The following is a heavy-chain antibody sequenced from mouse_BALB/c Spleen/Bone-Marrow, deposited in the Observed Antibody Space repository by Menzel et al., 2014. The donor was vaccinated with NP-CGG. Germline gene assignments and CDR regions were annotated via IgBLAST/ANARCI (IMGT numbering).Heavy chain of an antibody. CDR3: ATMITDWYFDV. J-gene: IGHJ1*01. Sequence: EVQLQQSGAELVKPGASVKLSCTASGFNIKDTYMHWVKQRPEQGLEWIGRIDPANGNTKYDPKFQGKATITADTSSNTAYLQLSSLTSEYTAVYFCATMITDWYFDVWGAGTTVTVSS. CDR2: IDPANGNT. V-gene: IGHV14-3*02. D-gene: IGHD2-4*01. CDR1: GFNIKDTY.